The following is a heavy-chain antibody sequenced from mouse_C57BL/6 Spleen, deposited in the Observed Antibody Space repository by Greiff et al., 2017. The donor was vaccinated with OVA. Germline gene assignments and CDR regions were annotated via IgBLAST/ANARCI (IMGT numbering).Heavy chain of an antibody. V-gene: IGHV2-6*03. Sequence: VMLVESGPGLVAPSQSLSITCTVSGFSLTSYGVHWVRQPPGKGLEWLVVIWSDGSTTYNSALKSRLSISKDNSKSQVFLKMNSLQTDDTAMYYCARGGGYYGSSYDAMDYWGQGTSVTVSS. CDR1: GFSLTSYG. J-gene: IGHJ4*01. D-gene: IGHD1-1*01. CDR2: IWSDGST. CDR3: ARGGGYYGSSYDAMDY.